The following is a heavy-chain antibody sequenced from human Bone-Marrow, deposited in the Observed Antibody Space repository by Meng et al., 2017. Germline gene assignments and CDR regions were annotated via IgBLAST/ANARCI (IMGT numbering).Heavy chain of an antibody. CDR2: IEGDGSEK. Sequence: GGSLRLSCEASGFTFSTPWMSWVRQAPGKGLEWVANIEGDGSEKNYVDSVKGRFTISRDNAKNSLYLQMNSLRAEDTAVYYCARDVGVVVVTAGFDYWGQGTLVTVSS. V-gene: IGHV3-7*01. CDR1: GFTFSTPW. D-gene: IGHD2-15*01. J-gene: IGHJ4*02. CDR3: ARDVGVVVVTAGFDY.